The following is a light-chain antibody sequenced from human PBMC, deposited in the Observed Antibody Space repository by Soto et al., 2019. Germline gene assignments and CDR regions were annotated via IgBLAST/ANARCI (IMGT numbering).Light chain of an antibody. CDR2: EVN. V-gene: IGLV2-14*03. CDR3: SSYRARNTFV. CDR1: SSDVGDYNY. Sequence: QSALTQPASVSGSPGQSITISCTGTSSDVGDYNYVSWYQQHPGRAPKLLIYEVNHRPSGVSDRFSGSKSDNTASLIISGLHPEEEGDYYCSSYRARNTFVFGGGTKVTVL. J-gene: IGLJ1*01.